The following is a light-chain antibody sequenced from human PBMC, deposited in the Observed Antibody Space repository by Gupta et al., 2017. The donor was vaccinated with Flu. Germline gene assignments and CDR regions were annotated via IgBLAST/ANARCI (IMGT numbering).Light chain of an antibody. V-gene: IGKV2-30*01. CDR3: MQGTHWPLT. CDR1: QSLVNSDGNTF. J-gene: IGKJ4*01. Sequence: DVVMTQSPLSLSVTLGQTASISCRSGQSLVNSDGNTFLNWFQQRPGQSPRRLIYQVSNRDSGVPDRFSGSGSGTVFTLKISRVEAEDVGVYYCMQGTHWPLTFGGGTKVEIK. CDR2: QVS.